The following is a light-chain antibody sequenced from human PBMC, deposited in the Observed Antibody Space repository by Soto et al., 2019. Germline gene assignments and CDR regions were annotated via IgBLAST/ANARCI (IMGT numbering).Light chain of an antibody. CDR2: GAF. J-gene: IGKJ2*01. Sequence: EIVLTQSPGTLSLSPGERATLSCRASQSIISSYLAWYQHRPGQAPRLLIYGAFNRATGIPDRFSGSGSGTAFTLTISRLEPEDFAVYYCQQYGTSPYAFGQGTKLEIK. V-gene: IGKV3-20*01. CDR3: QQYGTSPYA. CDR1: QSIISSY.